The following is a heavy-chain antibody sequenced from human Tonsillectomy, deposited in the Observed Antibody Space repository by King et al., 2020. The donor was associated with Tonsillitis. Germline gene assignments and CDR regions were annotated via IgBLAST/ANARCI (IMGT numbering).Heavy chain of an antibody. CDR2: ISSSGSTI. Sequence: VQLVQSGEHLVKPGGSLRLSCAASGFTFSDYYMSWIRQAPGKGLKWVSYISSSGSTIYYADSVKGRFTISRDNAKNSLYLQMNSLRAEDTAVYYCARRRGAGTPVPMFGMDVWGQGTTVTVSS. CDR3: ARRRGAGTPVPMFGMDV. D-gene: IGHD2-15*01. V-gene: IGHV3-11*01. CDR1: GFTFSDYY. J-gene: IGHJ6*02.